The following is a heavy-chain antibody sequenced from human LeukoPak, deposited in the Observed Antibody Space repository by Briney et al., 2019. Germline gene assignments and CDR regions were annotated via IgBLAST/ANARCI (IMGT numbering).Heavy chain of an antibody. Sequence: GGSLRLSCAASGFTFTSYSMNWVRQAPGKGLEWVSSISSSITYIYYADSVKGRFTISRDNARSSLYLQRNSLRAEDTAGDYCARDLYGDYSFDYWGQGTLVTVSS. J-gene: IGHJ4*02. CDR1: GFTFTSYS. V-gene: IGHV3-21*01. CDR3: ARDLYGDYSFDY. CDR2: ISSSITYI. D-gene: IGHD4-17*01.